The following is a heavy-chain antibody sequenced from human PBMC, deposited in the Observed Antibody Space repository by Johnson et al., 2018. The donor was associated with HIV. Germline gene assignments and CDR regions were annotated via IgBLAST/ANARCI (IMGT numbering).Heavy chain of an antibody. D-gene: IGHD3-22*01. J-gene: IGHJ3*01. CDR3: AKSDSAYDAFDL. CDR2: IKQDGSEK. Sequence: VQLVESGGGLVQPGGSLRHSCAASGFTVSSNYMSWVRQAPGKGLEWVANIKQDGSEKYYVDSVKGRFTISRDNSKHTLYLQMTSLRAEDTAVYYCAKSDSAYDAFDLWGQGTLVTVSS. V-gene: IGHV3-7*01. CDR1: GFTVSSNY.